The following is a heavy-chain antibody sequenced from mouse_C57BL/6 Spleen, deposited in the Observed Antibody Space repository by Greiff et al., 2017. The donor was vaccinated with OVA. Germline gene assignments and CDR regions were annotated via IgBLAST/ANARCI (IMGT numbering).Heavy chain of an antibody. D-gene: IGHD4-1*01. J-gene: IGHJ2*01. CDR3: ARRGNLDAVDS. CDR1: GYTFTSYW. CDR2: INPRNGGT. V-gene: IGHV1-53*01. Sequence: QVQLQQPGTELVKPGASVKLSCKASGYTFTSYWMHGVKKRPGQGLEWMGNINPRNGGTNYNEKFMSTATLTVDKSSSTAYMQLSSLTSEDSAVYYFARRGNLDAVDSWGHGTTLTVSS.